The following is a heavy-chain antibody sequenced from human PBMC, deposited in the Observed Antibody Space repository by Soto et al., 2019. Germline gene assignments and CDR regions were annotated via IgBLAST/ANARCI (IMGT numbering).Heavy chain of an antibody. Sequence: ASVKVSCKASGYTFTDYDISWLRQATGQGLEWMGWMNPSSGFTGSAQKFQGRVTMTWDTSISTAYTELSSLTSADTAVYYCARFVRHQPSTIDYWGQGALVTVSS. CDR3: ARFVRHQPSTIDY. CDR2: MNPSSGFT. V-gene: IGHV1-8*01. CDR1: GYTFTDYD. D-gene: IGHD1-26*01. J-gene: IGHJ4*02.